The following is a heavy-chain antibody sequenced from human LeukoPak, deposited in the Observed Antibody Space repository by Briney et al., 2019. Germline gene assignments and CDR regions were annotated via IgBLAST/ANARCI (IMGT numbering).Heavy chain of an antibody. CDR2: INPNSGGT. CDR1: GYTFTAYY. CDR3: DSGGRGAGLCDS. J-gene: IGHJ4*02. Sequence: ASVKVSCKASGYTFTAYYIHWVRQAPGQGLEWMERINPNSGGTDFAQKFQGRVTMTRDTSISTAYMERCDVRSEDTAAKGCDSGGRGAGLCDSWGQGTLVTVSS. V-gene: IGHV1-2*06. D-gene: IGHD2-15*01.